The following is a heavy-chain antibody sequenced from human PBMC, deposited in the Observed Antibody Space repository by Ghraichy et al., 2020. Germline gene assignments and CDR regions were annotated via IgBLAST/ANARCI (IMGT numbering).Heavy chain of an antibody. Sequence: SETLSLTCTVSGGSISSSSYYWGWIRQPPGKGLEWIGSIYYSGSTYYNPSLKSRVTISVDTSKNQFSLKLSSVTAADTAVYYCSSRLGYCSSTSCRGVIGMDVWGQGTTDTVSS. V-gene: IGHV4-39*01. CDR3: SSRLGYCSSTSCRGVIGMDV. CDR1: GGSISSSSYY. D-gene: IGHD2-2*01. CDR2: IYYSGST. J-gene: IGHJ6*02.